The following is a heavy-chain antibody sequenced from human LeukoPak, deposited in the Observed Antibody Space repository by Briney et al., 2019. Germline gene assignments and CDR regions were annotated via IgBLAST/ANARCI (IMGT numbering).Heavy chain of an antibody. CDR3: ARTGYSSSWYWFDP. CDR2: IYYSGST. CDR1: GGSISSYY. Sequence: SETLSLTCTVSGGSISSYYWSWIRQPPGKGLEWIGYIYYSGSTNYNPSLKSRVTISVDTSKNQFSLKLGSVTAADTAVYYCARTGYSSSWYWFDPWGQGTLVTVSS. J-gene: IGHJ5*02. D-gene: IGHD6-13*01. V-gene: IGHV4-59*08.